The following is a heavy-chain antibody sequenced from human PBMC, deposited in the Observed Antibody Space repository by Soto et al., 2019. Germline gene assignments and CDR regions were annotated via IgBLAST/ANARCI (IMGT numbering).Heavy chain of an antibody. D-gene: IGHD3-22*01. J-gene: IGHJ4*02. CDR2: ISSSGSNT. Sequence: SSLGLSCAAPGVSFIIYAIIWALQTPVKGLEWVSAISSSGSNTYYADSVKVQFTISIDHSKNTLYLQMSSLRTEDTAVYYCASRAYYDSIGDYYYYFDYWGQGTLV. V-gene: IGHV3-23*01. CDR1: GVSFIIYA. CDR3: ASRAYYDSIGDYYYYFDY.